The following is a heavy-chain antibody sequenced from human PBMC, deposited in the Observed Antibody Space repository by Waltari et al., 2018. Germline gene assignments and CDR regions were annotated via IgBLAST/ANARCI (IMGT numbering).Heavy chain of an antibody. CDR1: GVSITSSYY. D-gene: IGHD3-16*01. CDR2: VFRSGTT. Sequence: QVHLQESGPGLVKPSETLSLTFAVSGVSITSSYYWGWVRQSPGKGLEWIGNVFRSGTTSSTPSLSSRNTMSVDTSKNQFSLKLKSVTAADSAIYYCASEYGGSYFDYWGQGVRVNVSS. V-gene: IGHV4-38-2*01. CDR3: ASEYGGSYFDY. J-gene: IGHJ4*02.